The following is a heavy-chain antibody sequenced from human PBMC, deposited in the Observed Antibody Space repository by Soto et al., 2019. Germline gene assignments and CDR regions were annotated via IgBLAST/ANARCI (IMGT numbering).Heavy chain of an antibody. D-gene: IGHD6-13*01. V-gene: IGHV1-8*01. J-gene: IGHJ3*02. CDR1: GYTFTSYD. Sequence: GASVKVSCKASGYTFTSYDINWVRQATGQGLEWMGWMNPNSGNTGYAQKFQGRVTMTRNTSISTAYMELSSLRSEDTAVYYCARSTRSWYDAFDIWGQGTMVTVSS. CDR2: MNPNSGNT. CDR3: ARSTRSWYDAFDI.